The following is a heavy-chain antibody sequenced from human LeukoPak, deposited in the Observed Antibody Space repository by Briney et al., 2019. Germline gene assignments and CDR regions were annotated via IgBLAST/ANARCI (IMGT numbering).Heavy chain of an antibody. Sequence: HAGGSLRLSCAASGFTFSSYAMSWARQAPGKGLEWVSAISGSGGSTYYADSVKGRFTISRDNSKNTLYLQMNSLRAEDTAVYYCAKESGLVPAAPGNWFDPWGQGTLVTVSS. V-gene: IGHV3-23*01. CDR1: GFTFSSYA. CDR3: AKESGLVPAAPGNWFDP. D-gene: IGHD2-2*01. J-gene: IGHJ5*02. CDR2: ISGSGGST.